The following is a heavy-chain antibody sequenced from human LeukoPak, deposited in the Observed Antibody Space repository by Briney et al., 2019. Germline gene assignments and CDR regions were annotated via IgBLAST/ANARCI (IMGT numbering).Heavy chain of an antibody. CDR1: GGSISSYY. V-gene: IGHV4-59*12. CDR2: IYHSGST. J-gene: IGHJ6*03. Sequence: SETLSLTCTVSGGSISSYYWSWIRQPPGKGLEWIGYIYHSGSTYYNPSLKSRVTISVDRSKNQFSLKLSSVTAADTAVYYCARAGDFWSGYPSRNYMDVWGKGTTVTVSS. CDR3: ARAGDFWSGYPSRNYMDV. D-gene: IGHD3-3*01.